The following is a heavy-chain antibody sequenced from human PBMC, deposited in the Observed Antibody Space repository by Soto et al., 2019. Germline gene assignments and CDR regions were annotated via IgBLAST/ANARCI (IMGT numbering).Heavy chain of an antibody. Sequence: KPSETLSLTCAVYGGSFSGYYWSWIRQPPGKGLEWIGEINHSGSTNYNPSLKSRVTISVDTSKNQFSLKLSSVTAADTAVYYCARSRRGALRYFDWLLPYYFDYWGQATLVTVSS. J-gene: IGHJ4*02. V-gene: IGHV4-34*01. CDR3: ARSRRGALRYFDWLLPYYFDY. CDR2: INHSGST. D-gene: IGHD3-9*01. CDR1: GGSFSGYY.